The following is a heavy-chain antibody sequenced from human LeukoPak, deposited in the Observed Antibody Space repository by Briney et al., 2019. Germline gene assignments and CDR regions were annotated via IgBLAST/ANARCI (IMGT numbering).Heavy chain of an antibody. J-gene: IGHJ4*02. Sequence: GGSLRLSCAASGFTFSSYGMHWVRQAAGKGLEWVAVISYDGSNKYYADSVKGRFTISRDNSKNTLYLQMNSLRAEDTAVYYCAKAGVSSSWYEIVGATTGFDYWGQGTLVTVSS. V-gene: IGHV3-30*18. CDR2: ISYDGSNK. CDR1: GFTFSSYG. D-gene: IGHD1-26*01. CDR3: AKAGVSSSWYEIVGATTGFDY.